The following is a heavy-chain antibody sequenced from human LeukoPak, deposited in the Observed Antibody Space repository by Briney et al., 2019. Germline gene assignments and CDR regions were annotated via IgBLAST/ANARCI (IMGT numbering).Heavy chain of an antibody. CDR2: IDPTNSYT. CDR3: ARRGAYDAFDY. V-gene: IGHV5-10-1*01. D-gene: IGHD5-12*01. Sequence: GESLRISFEGSGYTVTNYCICCVRQMPGKGVEGMGRIDPTNSYTNYSPSFQGHVSISADRSISTAYLQWSSLKASDTAIYYCARRGAYDAFDYWGQGTLVTVSS. J-gene: IGHJ4*02. CDR1: GYTVTNYC.